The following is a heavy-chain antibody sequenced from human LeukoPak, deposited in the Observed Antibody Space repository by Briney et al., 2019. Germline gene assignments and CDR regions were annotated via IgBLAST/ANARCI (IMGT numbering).Heavy chain of an antibody. CDR3: ARFLIVVVPAAMRRGFDP. J-gene: IGHJ5*02. D-gene: IGHD2-2*01. Sequence: PSETLSLTGAVYGGSFSGYYWSWIRQPPGKGLEWIGEINHSGSTNYNPSLKSRVTISVDTSKNQFSLKLSSVTAADTAVYYCARFLIVVVPAAMRRGFDPWGQGTLVTVSS. CDR2: INHSGST. V-gene: IGHV4-34*01. CDR1: GGSFSGYY.